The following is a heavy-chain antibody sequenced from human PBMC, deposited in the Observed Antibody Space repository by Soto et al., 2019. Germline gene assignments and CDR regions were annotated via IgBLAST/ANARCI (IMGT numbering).Heavy chain of an antibody. CDR3: ARGYYYDSSGYYLEYYNWFDP. D-gene: IGHD3-22*01. CDR1: GYTFTSYY. J-gene: IGHJ5*02. Sequence: EASVKVSCKASGYTFTSYYMHWVRQAPGQGLEWMGIINPSGGSTSYAQKFQGRVTMTRDTSTSTVYMELSSLRSEDTAVYYCARGYYYDSSGYYLEYYNWFDPWGQGTLVTVSS. V-gene: IGHV1-46*01. CDR2: INPSGGST.